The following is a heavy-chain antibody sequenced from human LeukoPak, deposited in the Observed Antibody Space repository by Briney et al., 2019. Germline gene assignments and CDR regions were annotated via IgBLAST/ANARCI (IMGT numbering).Heavy chain of an antibody. Sequence: GGSLRLSCAASGFTFSTYWMYWVRQAPGKGLVWVSRINTDGSSTTYADSVKGRFTISRGNAKNTLYLQMNSLRAEDTAVYYCARGHYYDSSGYYPYWGQGTLVTVSS. CDR3: ARGHYYDSSGYYPY. CDR2: INTDGSST. CDR1: GFTFSTYW. V-gene: IGHV3-74*01. D-gene: IGHD3-22*01. J-gene: IGHJ4*02.